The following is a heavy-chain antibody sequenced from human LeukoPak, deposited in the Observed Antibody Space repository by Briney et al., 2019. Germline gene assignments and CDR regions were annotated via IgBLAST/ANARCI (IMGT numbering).Heavy chain of an antibody. V-gene: IGHV3-43D*03. CDR3: ANSNNSGYWGIDY. Sequence: GGSLRLSCAASGFTFDDYAMHWVRQAPGKGLEWVSLISWDGGSTYYADSVKGRFTISRDNSKNSLYLQMNSLRAEDTALYYCANSNNSGYWGIDYWGQGTLVTVSS. D-gene: IGHD3-22*01. J-gene: IGHJ4*02. CDR1: GFTFDDYA. CDR2: ISWDGGST.